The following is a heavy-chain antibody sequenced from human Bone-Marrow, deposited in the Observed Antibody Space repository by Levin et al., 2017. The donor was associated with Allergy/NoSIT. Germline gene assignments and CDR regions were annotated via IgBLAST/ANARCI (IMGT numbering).Heavy chain of an antibody. CDR3: ARQAGRYSGRFDP. Sequence: KVSCKGSGYSFTSYWIGWVRQMPGKGLEWMGIIYPDDSDTRYSPSFQGQVTISADKSISTAFLQWSSLKASDTAMYYCARQAGRYSGRFDPWGQGTLVTVSS. CDR1: GYSFTSYW. J-gene: IGHJ5*02. D-gene: IGHD1-26*01. V-gene: IGHV5-51*01. CDR2: IYPDDSDT.